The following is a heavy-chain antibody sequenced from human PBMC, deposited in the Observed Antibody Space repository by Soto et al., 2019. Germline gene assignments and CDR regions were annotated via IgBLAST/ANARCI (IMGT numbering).Heavy chain of an antibody. CDR3: ARSQGSSTSLEIYYYYYYGIDV. CDR1: GGTFGSYA. V-gene: IGHV1-69*01. D-gene: IGHD2-2*01. Sequence: QVQLVQSGAEVKKPGSSVKVSCKASGGTFGSYAISWVRQAPGQGLEWMGGIIPIPGTANYAQKFQGRVTIAADESTSTAYMELSSLRSEDTAVYYCARSQGSSTSLEIYYYYYYGIDVSGQGTTVTVSS. CDR2: IIPIPGTA. J-gene: IGHJ6*01.